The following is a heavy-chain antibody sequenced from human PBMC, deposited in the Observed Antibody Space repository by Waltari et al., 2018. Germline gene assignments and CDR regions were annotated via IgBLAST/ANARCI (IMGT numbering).Heavy chain of an antibody. CDR1: GFTFSSYA. CDR2: ISGSGGST. D-gene: IGHD3-9*01. J-gene: IGHJ6*02. Sequence: SGFTFSSYAMSWVRQAPGKGLEWVSAISGSGGSTYYADSVKGRFTISRDNSKNTLYLQMNSMRAEDTAVYYCAKAVPYYDILTGYPFDYGMDVWGQGTTVTVSS. CDR3: AKAVPYYDILTGYPFDYGMDV. V-gene: IGHV3-23*01.